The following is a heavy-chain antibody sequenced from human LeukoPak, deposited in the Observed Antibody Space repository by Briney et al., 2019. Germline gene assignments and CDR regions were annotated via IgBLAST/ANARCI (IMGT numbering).Heavy chain of an antibody. V-gene: IGHV5-51*01. J-gene: IGHJ6*02. CDR3: ARTKDSYYSSLDV. CDR1: GYSFTNYW. CDR2: IYPGDSDT. Sequence: GESLKISCKGSGYSFTNYWVGWVRQMPGKGLEWMGIIYPGDSDTRYSPSFQGQVTISADKSISTAYPQWSGLKASDTAMYYCARTKDSYYSSLDVWGQGTTVSVSS.